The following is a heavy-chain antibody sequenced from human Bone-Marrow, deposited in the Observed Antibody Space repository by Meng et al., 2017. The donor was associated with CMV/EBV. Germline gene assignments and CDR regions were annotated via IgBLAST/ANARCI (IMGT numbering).Heavy chain of an antibody. J-gene: IGHJ4*02. Sequence: GESLKISCAASGFTFSSYGMHWVRQAPGKGLEWVAFIRYDGSNKYYADSVKGRFTISRDKSKSTLYLQMNSLRAEDRAVYYCATQTSCSSGSCYEPYYFDSWGQGTLVTVSS. CDR3: ATQTSCSSGSCYEPYYFDS. V-gene: IGHV3-30*02. CDR1: GFTFSSYG. CDR2: IRYDGSNK. D-gene: IGHD2-15*01.